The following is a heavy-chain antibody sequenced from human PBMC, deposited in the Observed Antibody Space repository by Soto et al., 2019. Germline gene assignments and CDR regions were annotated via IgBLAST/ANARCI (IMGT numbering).Heavy chain of an antibody. CDR3: ARDFNGLDP. CDR1: WERGSRNWAA. Sequence: SRTVTGATSWERGSRNWAAGVWFRQSQSRGLEWLGRTYYRSKWYHDYAISVKSRITINPDTSKKQFSLQLNSMTPEDTAIYYWARDFNGLDPWDQVTLVT. D-gene: IGHD2-8*01. J-gene: IGHJ5*02. V-gene: IGHV6-1*01. CDR2: TYYRSKWYH.